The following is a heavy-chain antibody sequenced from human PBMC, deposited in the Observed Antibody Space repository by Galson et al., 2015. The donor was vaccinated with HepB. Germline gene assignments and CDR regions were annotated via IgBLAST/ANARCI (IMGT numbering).Heavy chain of an antibody. CDR1: GGTFSGYA. CDR2: IIPIFGIA. Sequence: SVKVSCKASGGTFSGYAISWVRQAPGQGLEWMGGIIPIFGIANYAQKFQGRVTITADKSTSTAYMELSSLRSEDTAVYYCARDGIVGARTLFDYWGQGTLITVSS. D-gene: IGHD1-26*01. J-gene: IGHJ4*02. CDR3: ARDGIVGARTLFDY. V-gene: IGHV1-69*10.